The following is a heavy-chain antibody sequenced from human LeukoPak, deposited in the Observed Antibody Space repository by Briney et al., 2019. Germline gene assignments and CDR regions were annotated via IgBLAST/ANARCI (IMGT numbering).Heavy chain of an antibody. J-gene: IGHJ3*02. CDR2: IRSKANSYAT. Sequence: GGSLRLSCAASGFTFSGSAMHWVRQASGKGLEWVGRIRSKANSYATAYAASVKGRFTISRDDSKNTAYLQMNSLKTEDTAVYYCTRQLLWSGELSNDAFDIWGQGTMVTVSS. D-gene: IGHD3-10*01. V-gene: IGHV3-73*01. CDR3: TRQLLWSGELSNDAFDI. CDR1: GFTFSGSA.